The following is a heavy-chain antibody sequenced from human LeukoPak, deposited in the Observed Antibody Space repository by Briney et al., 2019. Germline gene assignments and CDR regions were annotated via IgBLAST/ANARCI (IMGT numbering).Heavy chain of an antibody. Sequence: GGSLRLSCAASGFTFSSYAMHWVRQAPGKGLEWVAVISYDGSNKYYADSVKGRFTISRDNSKNTLYLQMNSLRAEDTAVYYCARGGYGDYGPSDYYDGMDVWGQGTTVTVSS. CDR3: ARGGYGDYGPSDYYDGMDV. J-gene: IGHJ6*02. CDR1: GFTFSSYA. D-gene: IGHD4-17*01. V-gene: IGHV3-30-3*01. CDR2: ISYDGSNK.